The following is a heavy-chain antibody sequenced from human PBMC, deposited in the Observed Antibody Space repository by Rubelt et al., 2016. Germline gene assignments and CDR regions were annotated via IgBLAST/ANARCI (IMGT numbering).Heavy chain of an antibody. CDR3: ARTYEGYGLVDY. V-gene: IGHV4-34*01. D-gene: IGHD4-17*01. CDR1: GGSFSGYY. Sequence: QVQLQQWGAGLLKPSETPSLTCAVYGGSFSGYYWSWIRQPPGKGLEWIGEINHSGSTNYNPSLKSRVTISVDTSKNQFSLKLSSVTAADTAVYYCARTYEGYGLVDYWGQGTLVTVSS. J-gene: IGHJ4*02. CDR2: INHSGST.